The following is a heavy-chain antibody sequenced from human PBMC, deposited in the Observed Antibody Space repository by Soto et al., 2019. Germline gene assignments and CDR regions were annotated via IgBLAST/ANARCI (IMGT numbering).Heavy chain of an antibody. Sequence: QGQLVQSGAEVKKPGSSVKVSCTASEGTFSAYTINWVRQAPGQRLEWMARIIPQHGTATYAEKFQGRAATTADRSTNTAYLELSSLRSDDTAVYYCARHVLLPPSKFYDMDVWGKGTTVTVSS. J-gene: IGHJ6*03. CDR1: EGTFSAYT. CDR3: ARHVLLPPSKFYDMDV. V-gene: IGHV1-69*08. D-gene: IGHD3-10*01. CDR2: IIPQHGTA.